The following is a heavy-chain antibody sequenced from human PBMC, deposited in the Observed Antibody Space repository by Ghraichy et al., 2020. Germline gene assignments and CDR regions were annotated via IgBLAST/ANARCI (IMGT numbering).Heavy chain of an antibody. CDR1: GGSISSSSYY. V-gene: IGHV4-39*01. Sequence: SQTLSLTCTVSGGSISSSSYYWGWIRQPPGKGLEWIGSIYYSGSTYYNPSLKSRVTISVDTSKNQFSLKLSSVTAADTAVYYCARRGNFDWLLSYPLGMYYFDYWGQGTLVTVSS. J-gene: IGHJ4*02. CDR2: IYYSGST. D-gene: IGHD3-9*01. CDR3: ARRGNFDWLLSYPLGMYYFDY.